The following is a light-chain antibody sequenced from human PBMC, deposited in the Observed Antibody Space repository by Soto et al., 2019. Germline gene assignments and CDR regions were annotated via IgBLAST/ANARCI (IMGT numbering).Light chain of an antibody. V-gene: IGKV1-5*01. J-gene: IGKJ4*01. CDR2: DAF. CDR1: QSIRSW. CDR3: QQYESYSPLT. Sequence: DIQMTQSPSTLSASVGDRVTITCRASQSIRSWLAWYQQKPGKAPKLLIYDAFSLESWVPSRFSGRRSGTEFTLTIAGLQPEDFATYYCQQYESYSPLTFGGGTKVDIK.